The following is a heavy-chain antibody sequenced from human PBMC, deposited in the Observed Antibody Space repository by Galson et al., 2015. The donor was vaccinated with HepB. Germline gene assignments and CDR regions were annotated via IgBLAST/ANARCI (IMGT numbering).Heavy chain of an antibody. V-gene: IGHV5-51*01. CDR3: ARSAGTYDFWSGSPLYWFDP. Sequence: QSGAEVKKPGESLKISCKGSGYSFTSYWIGWVRQMPGKGLEWMGIIYPGDSDTRYSPSFQGQVTISADKSISTAYLQWSSLKASDTAMYYCARSAGTYDFWSGSPLYWFDPWGQGTQVTVSS. CDR1: GYSFTSYW. D-gene: IGHD3-3*01. CDR2: IYPGDSDT. J-gene: IGHJ5*02.